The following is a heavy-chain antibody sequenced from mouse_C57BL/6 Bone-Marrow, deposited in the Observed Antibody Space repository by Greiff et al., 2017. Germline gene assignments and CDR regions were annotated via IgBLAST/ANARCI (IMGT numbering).Heavy chain of an antibody. CDR1: GYTFTGYW. Sequence: VKLQESGAELMKPGASVKLSCKATGYTFTGYWIEWVKQRPGRGLEWIGEILPGSGSTNYNEKFKGKATFTADTSSNTAYMQLSSLTTEDTAIYYCSREGTYYSSSCYWYVDVWGTGTTVTVSS. J-gene: IGHJ1*03. D-gene: IGHD1-1*01. V-gene: IGHV1-9*01. CDR3: SREGTYYSSSCYWYVDV. CDR2: ILPGSGST.